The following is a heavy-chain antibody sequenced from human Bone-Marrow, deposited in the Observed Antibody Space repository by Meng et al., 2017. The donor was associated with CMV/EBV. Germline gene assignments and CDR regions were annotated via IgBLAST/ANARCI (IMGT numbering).Heavy chain of an antibody. D-gene: IGHD5-12*01. CDR3: AKVQWLPMSQNYYHYFGMDV. CDR1: GFRFDHYG. Sequence: GGSLRLSCVASGFRFDHYGMTWVRQAPGKGLEWVSGINWNGGSTGYADSVRGRFIISRDNVRKSLYLQMNSLRAGDTAVYYCAKVQWLPMSQNYYHYFGMDVWGQGTTVTVPS. J-gene: IGHJ6*02. V-gene: IGHV3-20*04. CDR2: INWNGGST.